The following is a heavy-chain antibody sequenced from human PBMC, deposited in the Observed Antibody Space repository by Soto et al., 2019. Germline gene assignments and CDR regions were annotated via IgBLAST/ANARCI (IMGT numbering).Heavy chain of an antibody. Sequence: GASVKVSCKASGGIFSTYGITWVRQASGQGLEWMGGIVPIFGSINPAQKFRGRLTITPDKSTSTVYMELSSLKSEDTAVYYCASRERVDAFDVWGQGTMVTVSS. D-gene: IGHD1-26*01. CDR2: IVPIFGSI. CDR3: ASRERVDAFDV. V-gene: IGHV1-69*06. CDR1: GGIFSTYG. J-gene: IGHJ3*01.